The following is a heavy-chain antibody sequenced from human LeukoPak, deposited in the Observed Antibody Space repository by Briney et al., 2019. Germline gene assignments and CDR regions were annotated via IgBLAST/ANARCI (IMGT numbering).Heavy chain of an antibody. Sequence: ASGKVSFKASGYTFTIYGISWVRQAPGQGLEWMGWISAYNGNTNYSQKLQGRVTMTTDTSTSTAYMELRSLRSDDAAVYYCARVNGCSGGSCGWFDPWGQGTLVTVSS. CDR2: ISAYNGNT. V-gene: IGHV1-18*01. J-gene: IGHJ5*02. CDR1: GYTFTIYG. D-gene: IGHD2-15*01. CDR3: ARVNGCSGGSCGWFDP.